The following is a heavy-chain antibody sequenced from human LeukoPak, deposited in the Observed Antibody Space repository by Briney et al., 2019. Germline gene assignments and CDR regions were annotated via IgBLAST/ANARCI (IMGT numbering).Heavy chain of an antibody. D-gene: IGHD5-18*01. CDR3: ASDTAMVIYYYYYMDV. V-gene: IGHV3-23*01. CDR1: GFTFSSYA. Sequence: GGSLRLSCAASGFTFSSYAMSWVRPAPGKGLEWVSAISGSGGSTYYADSVKGRFTISRDNSKNTLYLQMNSLRAEDTAVYYCASDTAMVIYYYYYMDVWGKGTTVTVSS. CDR2: ISGSGGST. J-gene: IGHJ6*03.